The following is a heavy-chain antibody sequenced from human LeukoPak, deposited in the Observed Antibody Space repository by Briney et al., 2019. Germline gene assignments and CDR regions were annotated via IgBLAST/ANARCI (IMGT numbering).Heavy chain of an antibody. J-gene: IGHJ3*01. CDR1: GYSFSTSGVD. CDR2: TYYASKWNT. CDR3: ARGLASAFDV. Sequence: SQTLSLTCAISGYSFSTSGVDWNWVRQSPSRGLEWLGRTYYASKWNTDYAVSVKSRIVVNPDTSKNQFSLQLNSVTSEDTAVYYFARGLASAFDVWGQGTMVTVSS. V-gene: IGHV6-1*01. D-gene: IGHD6-19*01.